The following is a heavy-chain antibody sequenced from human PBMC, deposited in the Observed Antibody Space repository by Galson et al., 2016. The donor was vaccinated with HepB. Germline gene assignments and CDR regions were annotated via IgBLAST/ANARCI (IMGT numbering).Heavy chain of an antibody. CDR1: GFTFSNYV. CDR3: AKNGGTQYYDFRSGYSSYYFDH. D-gene: IGHD3-3*01. Sequence: SLRLSCAATGFTFSNYVMSWVRQAPGKGLEWVAGIGRAGDGISYAGSVKGRFTISRDNSKNTLYLHMNSLRVEDTAVYYCAKNGGTQYYDFRSGYSSYYFDHWGQGTLVTVSS. CDR2: IGRAGDGI. V-gene: IGHV3-23*01. J-gene: IGHJ4*02.